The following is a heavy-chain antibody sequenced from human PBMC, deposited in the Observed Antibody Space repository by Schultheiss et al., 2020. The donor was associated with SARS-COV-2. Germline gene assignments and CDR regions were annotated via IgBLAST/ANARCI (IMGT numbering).Heavy chain of an antibody. V-gene: IGHV4-38-2*02. CDR2: INQSGST. Sequence: SETLSLTCAVSGYSISSGYYWGWIRQPPGKGLEWIGEINQSGSTNYNPSLKSRVTISVDTSKNQFSLKLSSVTAADTAVYYCARDEGDLGYWGQGTLVTVSS. CDR3: ARDEGDLGY. CDR1: GYSISSGYY. J-gene: IGHJ4*02.